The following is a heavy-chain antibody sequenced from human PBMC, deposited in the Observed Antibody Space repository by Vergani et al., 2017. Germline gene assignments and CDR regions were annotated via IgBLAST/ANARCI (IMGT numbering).Heavy chain of an antibody. CDR2: IRHDGIT. CDR1: GGSFNDYW. CDR3: AREGYCTNGVCFTLFDV. Sequence: QAQLQQWGAGLLKPSETLSLTCAIYGGSFNDYWWTWIRQPPGKGLEWIGEIRHDGITHYSPSLKSRVTISIDTSMHQFSLNLRSVTAADPAVYYCAREGYCTNGVCFTLFDVWGQGALVTVSS. J-gene: IGHJ4*02. D-gene: IGHD2-8*01. V-gene: IGHV4-34*01.